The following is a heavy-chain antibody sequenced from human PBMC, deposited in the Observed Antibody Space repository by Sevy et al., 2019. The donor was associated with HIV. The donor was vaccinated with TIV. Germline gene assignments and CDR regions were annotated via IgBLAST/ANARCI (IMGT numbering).Heavy chain of an antibody. CDR3: ARGPGYYDSRSWLDP. J-gene: IGHJ5*02. Sequence: GGSLRLSCAASGFTLSNYELNWVRQAPGKGLEWVASITRSGTTMNYAGSVKGRFTISRDTPNSVYLQMNSLRGDDTGVYFCARGPGYYDSRSWLDPWGQGTLVTVSS. D-gene: IGHD3-16*01. V-gene: IGHV3-48*03. CDR1: GFTLSNYE. CDR2: ITRSGTTM.